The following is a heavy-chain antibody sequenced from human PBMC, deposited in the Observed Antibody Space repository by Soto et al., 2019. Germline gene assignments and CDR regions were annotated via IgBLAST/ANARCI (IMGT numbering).Heavy chain of an antibody. V-gene: IGHV1-18*01. CDR1: GYSFTSYG. CDR3: ATNNRVDYYDSSGYLN. Sequence: ASVKVYCKASGYSFTSYGISWVRQAPRQGLEWMGCFSAYNGNTNYAQKLQGRVTMTKDTSTNTAYMELSSLRSEDTAVYYCATNNRVDYYDSSGYLNWGQGTLVTVSS. CDR2: FSAYNGNT. J-gene: IGHJ4*02. D-gene: IGHD3-22*01.